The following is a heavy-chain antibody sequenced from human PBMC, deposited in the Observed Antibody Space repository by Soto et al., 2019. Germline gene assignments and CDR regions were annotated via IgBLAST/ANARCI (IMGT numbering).Heavy chain of an antibody. CDR2: IWYGGSNK. CDR3: ARDGASYDSSGYSFDY. Sequence: GGSLRLSCAASGFTFSSYGMHWVRQAPGKGLEWVAVIWYGGSNKYYADSVKGRFTISRDNSKNTLYLQMNSLRAEDTAVYYCARDGASYDSSGYSFDYWGQGTLVTVSS. J-gene: IGHJ4*02. CDR1: GFTFSSYG. D-gene: IGHD3-22*01. V-gene: IGHV3-33*01.